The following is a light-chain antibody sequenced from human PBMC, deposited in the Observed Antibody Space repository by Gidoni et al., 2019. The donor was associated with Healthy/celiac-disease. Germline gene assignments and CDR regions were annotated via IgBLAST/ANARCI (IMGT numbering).Light chain of an antibody. Sequence: SYELTQPRSVSLAPGQTARLTCPGDAYPKQYAYWYPQKPGQAPVLVIYTDSERPSGIPERFSGSSSGTTVTLTISGVQAEDEADYYCQSADSSGTFVVFGGGTKLTVL. CDR3: QSADSSGTFVV. V-gene: IGLV3-25*03. CDR2: TDS. CDR1: AYPKQY. J-gene: IGLJ2*01.